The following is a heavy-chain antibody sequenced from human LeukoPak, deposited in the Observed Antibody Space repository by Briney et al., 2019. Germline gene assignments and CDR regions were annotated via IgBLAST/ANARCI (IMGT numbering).Heavy chain of an antibody. D-gene: IGHD3-3*01. CDR1: GYTFTSYD. CDR3: ARGPVSDFWSGYLLRYYYYYGMDV. J-gene: IGHJ6*02. CDR2: MNPNSGNT. V-gene: IGHV1-8*01. Sequence: ASVEVSCKASGYTFTSYDINWVRQATGQGLEWMGWMNPNSGNTGYAQKFQGRVTMTRNTSISTAYMELSSLRSEDTAVYYCARGPVSDFWSGYLLRYYYYYGMDVWGQGTTVTVSS.